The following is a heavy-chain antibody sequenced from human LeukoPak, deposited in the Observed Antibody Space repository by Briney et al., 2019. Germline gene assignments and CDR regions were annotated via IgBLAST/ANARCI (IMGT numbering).Heavy chain of an antibody. Sequence: SETLSLTCAVYGGSFSGYYWSWIRQPPGKGLEWIGEINHSGSTNYNPSLKSRVTISVDTSKNQFSLKLSSVTAADTAVYYCARGGLRVRGVRYYYYYYYMDVWGKGTTVTVSS. CDR1: GGSFSGYY. J-gene: IGHJ6*03. CDR2: INHSGST. CDR3: ARGGLRVRGVRYYYYYYYMDV. V-gene: IGHV4-34*01. D-gene: IGHD3-10*01.